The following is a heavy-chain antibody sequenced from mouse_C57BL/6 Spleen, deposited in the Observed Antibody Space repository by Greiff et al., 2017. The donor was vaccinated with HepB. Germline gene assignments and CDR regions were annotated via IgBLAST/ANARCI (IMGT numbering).Heavy chain of an antibody. J-gene: IGHJ2*01. CDR3: ANFYSSYFDY. CDR1: GYTFTSYG. V-gene: IGHV1-81*01. Sequence: QVQLKESGAELARPGASVKLSCKASGYTFTSYGISWVKQRTGQGLEWIGEIYPRSGNTYYNEKFKGKATLTADKSSSTAYMELRSLTSEDSAVYFCANFYSSYFDYWGQGTTLTVSS. CDR2: IYPRSGNT. D-gene: IGHD2-5*01.